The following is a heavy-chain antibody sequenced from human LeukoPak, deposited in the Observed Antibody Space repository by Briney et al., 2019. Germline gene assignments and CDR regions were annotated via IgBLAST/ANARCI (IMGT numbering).Heavy chain of an antibody. CDR1: GFAFNIYD. CDR2: MNPDSGNT. J-gene: IGHJ5*02. Sequence: ASVRVSCKASGFAFNIYDINWVRQATGQGLEWMGWMNPDSGNTGFAQKFQGRVTMTRNTSITTAYMELSSLRSEDTAVYYCAAPPEVEYLDRWGKGPLVTFSS. V-gene: IGHV1-8*01. D-gene: IGHD2/OR15-2a*01. CDR3: AAPPEVEYLDR.